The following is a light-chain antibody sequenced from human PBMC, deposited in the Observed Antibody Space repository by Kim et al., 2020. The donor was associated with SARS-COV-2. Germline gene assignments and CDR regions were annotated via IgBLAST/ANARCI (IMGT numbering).Light chain of an antibody. CDR1: QTINTW. J-gene: IGKJ2*02. CDR2: DAS. V-gene: IGKV1-5*01. CDR3: QQYNGYSWT. Sequence: IQMTQSPSTLSASVGDRVTITCRASQTINTWLAWYQQKPGKAPKLLIHDASILQGGVPSRFSGSGSGTQFSLTISSLQPDDSATYYCQQYNGYSWTFGQGNQLE.